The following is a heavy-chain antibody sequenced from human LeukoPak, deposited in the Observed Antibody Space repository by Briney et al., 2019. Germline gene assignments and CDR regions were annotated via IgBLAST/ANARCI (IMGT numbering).Heavy chain of an antibody. CDR2: IHRSGSP. CDR3: AREILGGFNPGAY. Sequence: SETLSLTCTVSLDSTTSNFWSWVRQPPGKGLEWIGEIHRSGSPNYNPSLQNRVTISIDRSRNQIALELFSVTAADTAVYYCAREILGGFNPGAYWGQGTLVTVSS. D-gene: IGHD1-14*01. V-gene: IGHV4-4*02. CDR1: LDSTTSNF. J-gene: IGHJ4*02.